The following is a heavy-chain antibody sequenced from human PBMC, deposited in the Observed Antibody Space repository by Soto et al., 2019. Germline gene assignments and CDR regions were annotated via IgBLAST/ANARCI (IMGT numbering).Heavy chain of an antibody. CDR1: EYSFTSYW. Sequence: GESLKISCKGSEYSFTSYWISWVRQMPGKGLEWMGRIDPSDSYTNYSPSFQGHVTISADKSISTAYLQWSSLKASDTAMYYCARLPGIAAAGNGMDVWGQGTTVTVSS. CDR3: ARLPGIAAAGNGMDV. CDR2: IDPSDSYT. D-gene: IGHD6-13*01. J-gene: IGHJ6*02. V-gene: IGHV5-10-1*01.